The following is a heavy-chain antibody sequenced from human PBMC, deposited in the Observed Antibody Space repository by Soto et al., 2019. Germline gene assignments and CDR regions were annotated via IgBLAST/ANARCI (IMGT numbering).Heavy chain of an antibody. V-gene: IGHV1-69*13. J-gene: IGHJ6*02. CDR1: GGTCSSYA. D-gene: IGHD2-2*01. Sequence: SVKVSCKASGGTCSSYAISWVRQAPGQGLEWMGGIIPIFATTNYAQRFQGRVTITAAESTSTAYMELSSLRSEDTAVYYCARHDCVSSSCYYYYYYAMDVWGQGTTVTVSS. CDR3: ARHDCVSSSCYYYYYYAMDV. CDR2: IIPIFATT.